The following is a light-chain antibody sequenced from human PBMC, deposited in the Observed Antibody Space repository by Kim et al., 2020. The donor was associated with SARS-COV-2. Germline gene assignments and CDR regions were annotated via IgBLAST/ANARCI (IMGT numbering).Light chain of an antibody. CDR2: AAS. V-gene: IGKV1D-12*01. J-gene: IGKJ4*01. CDR3: QQADKFPLT. Sequence: SASVGDRVTINCRASQDISNWLVWYQQKPEKAPKLLIFAASKLQSGVPSRFSGFGSGTDFSLTISSLQPEDSATYYCQQADKFPLTFGGETKLEI. CDR1: QDISNW.